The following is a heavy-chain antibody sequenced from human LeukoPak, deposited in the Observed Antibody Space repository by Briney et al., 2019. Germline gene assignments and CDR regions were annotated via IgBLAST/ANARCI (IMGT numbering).Heavy chain of an antibody. D-gene: IGHD4-23*01. CDR3: ARGRWTSVTYYFDS. CDR1: GDSISSYY. J-gene: IGHJ4*02. Sequence: SETLSLTCSISGDSISSYYWSWIRRPAGKGLEWIGRIDTSGNTNYSPSLKSRVTMSPDTSKKQFSLNLSSVTAADTAVYYCARGRWTSVTYYFDSWGQGTLVTVSS. CDR2: IDTSGNT. V-gene: IGHV4-4*07.